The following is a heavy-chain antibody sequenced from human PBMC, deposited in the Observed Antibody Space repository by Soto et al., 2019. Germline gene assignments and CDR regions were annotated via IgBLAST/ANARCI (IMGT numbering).Heavy chain of an antibody. V-gene: IGHV3-74*01. J-gene: IGHJ4*02. D-gene: IGHD1-1*01. CDR3: ARDNNWSLDY. CDR1: GFTFSKHW. CDR2: IKTDGSFT. Sequence: GESLKISCAASGFTFSKHWMHWVRQAPGKGLVWVSHIKTDGSFTRDADSVKGRFTISRDNARNTLYLQMNSLRAEDTAVYYCARDNNWSLDYWGQGTLVTSPQ.